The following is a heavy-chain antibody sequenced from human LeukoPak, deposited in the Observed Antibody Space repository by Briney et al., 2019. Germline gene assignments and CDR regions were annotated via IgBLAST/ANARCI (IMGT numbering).Heavy chain of an antibody. CDR3: ASHSPYCSGGSCYHRDDWFDP. CDR1: GSIFTSYW. D-gene: IGHD2-15*01. CDR2: IDPSDSYT. V-gene: IGHV5-10-1*01. J-gene: IGHJ5*02. Sequence: GGSLEISCEGSGSIFTSYWIRGVRQLPGKGEEWMGRIDPSDSYTNYSPSFKGHVTISADKSNRTACLQWSSMKASDTAMYYCASHSPYCSGGSCYHRDDWFDPWGQGTLVTVSS.